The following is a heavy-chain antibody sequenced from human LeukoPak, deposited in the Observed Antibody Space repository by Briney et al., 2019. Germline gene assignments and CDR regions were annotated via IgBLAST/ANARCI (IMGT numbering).Heavy chain of an antibody. CDR3: AREVVVNSTTWIEAFDY. J-gene: IGHJ4*02. D-gene: IGHD6-13*01. Sequence: SQTLSLTCVISGDSVSANKIAWNWIRQSPSRGLEWLGRTYYTSKWENDYAVSVKGRITIIPDTSKNHISLHLTSVSPEDTAVYYCAREVVVNSTTWIEAFDYWGQGTLVTVSS. V-gene: IGHV6-1*01. CDR1: GDSVSANKIA. CDR2: TYYTSKWEN.